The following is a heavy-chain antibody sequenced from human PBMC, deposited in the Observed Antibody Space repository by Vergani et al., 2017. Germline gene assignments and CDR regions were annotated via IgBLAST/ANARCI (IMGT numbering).Heavy chain of an antibody. J-gene: IGHJ4*02. CDR2: ISSSSSYI. CDR1: GFTFSSYS. D-gene: IGHD1-26*01. CDR3: AGRAVGATSPIAYYFDY. V-gene: IGHV3-21*01. Sequence: EVQLVESGGGLVKPGGSLRLSCAASGFTFSSYSMNWVRQAPGKGMEWVSSISSSSSYIYYADSVKGRFTSSRDNAKNSLYLQMNSLRAEDTAVYYCAGRAVGATSPIAYYFDYWGQGTLVTVSS.